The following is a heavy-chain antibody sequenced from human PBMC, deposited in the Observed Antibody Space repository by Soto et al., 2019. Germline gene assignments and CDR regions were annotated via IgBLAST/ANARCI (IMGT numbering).Heavy chain of an antibody. Sequence: GGSLRLSCAASGFSFSSYWMSWVRQAPGKGLEWVANIKQDESEKNYVDSVKGRFTISRDNAKSSLYLQMNSLRAEDTAVYYCARGGSRLYSRIDYWGQGTLVTVSS. CDR3: ARGGSRLYSRIDY. D-gene: IGHD3-16*02. CDR1: GFSFSSYW. J-gene: IGHJ4*02. V-gene: IGHV3-7*05. CDR2: IKQDESEK.